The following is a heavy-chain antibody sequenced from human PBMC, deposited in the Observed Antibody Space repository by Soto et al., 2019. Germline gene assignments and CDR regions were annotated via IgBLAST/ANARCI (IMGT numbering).Heavy chain of an antibody. CDR3: ARFGYTTEGH. CDR1: GFTYSSYT. D-gene: IGHD5-12*01. CDR2: ISSSSSYI. Sequence: EVQLVESGGGLVKPGGSLRLSCAASGFTYSSYTMIWVRQAPGKGLEWVSSISSSSSYIYYADSVKGRFTISRDNAKNSLYLQMNSLRAEDTAVYYCARFGYTTEGHGGQGTLVTVSS. J-gene: IGHJ4*02. V-gene: IGHV3-21*01.